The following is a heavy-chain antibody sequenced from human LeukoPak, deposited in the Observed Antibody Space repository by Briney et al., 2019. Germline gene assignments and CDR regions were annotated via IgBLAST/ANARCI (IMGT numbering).Heavy chain of an antibody. J-gene: IGHJ5*02. CDR2: VSHSANP. Sequence: SETLSLTCTVSGGSFSRYFWSWVRQPPGKGLEWIAYVSHSANPNYNPSLKSRVTISLDTSKNQFSLKMSSVTAADTAVYYCARWSGNNWFDPWGQGTLVIVSS. V-gene: IGHV4-59*01. CDR3: ARWSGNNWFDP. D-gene: IGHD3-3*01. CDR1: GGSFSRYF.